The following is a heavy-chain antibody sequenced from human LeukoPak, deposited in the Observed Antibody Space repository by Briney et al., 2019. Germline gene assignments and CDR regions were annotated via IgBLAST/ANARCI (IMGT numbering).Heavy chain of an antibody. V-gene: IGHV1-18*01. Sequence: ASVKVSCKASGYSFTTHGLNWVRQAPGHGLEWIGWISPDNGNTNNAQKVHGRITMTMDRSTSTVYMELRSLRSDDTAVYYCARESTGEFDYWGQGSLVTVSS. CDR1: GYSFTTHG. CDR2: ISPDNGNT. CDR3: ARESTGEFDY. J-gene: IGHJ4*02. D-gene: IGHD2-2*01.